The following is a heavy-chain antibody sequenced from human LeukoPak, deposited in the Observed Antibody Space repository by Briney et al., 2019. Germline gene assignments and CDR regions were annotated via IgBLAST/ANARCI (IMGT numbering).Heavy chain of an antibody. J-gene: IGHJ4*02. CDR3: ARRHMTTVSNFDY. V-gene: IGHV3-11*01. CDR2: ISSSGSTI. Sequence: GGSLRLSCAASGFSFSDCYMSWIRQAPGKGLEWVSYISSSGSTIYYADSVKGRFTISRDNAKDSLYLQMNSLRAEDTAVYYCARRHMTTVSNFDYWGQGILVTVSS. CDR1: GFSFSDCY. D-gene: IGHD4-17*01.